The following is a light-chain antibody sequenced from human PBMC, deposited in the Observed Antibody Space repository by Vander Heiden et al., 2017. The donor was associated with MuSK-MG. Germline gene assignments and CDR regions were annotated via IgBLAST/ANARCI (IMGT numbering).Light chain of an antibody. CDR3: QQYNNWPPLT. CDR1: QNVNNN. V-gene: IGKV3-15*01. CDR2: DVG. Sequence: EMVMTQSPATVSVSPGERATLSCRASQNVNNNLAWYQQKPGQAPRLLIYDVGTRATGIPARFSGSGSGTEFTLTISSLQSEDFAVYYCQQYNNWPPLTFGGGTKVEIK. J-gene: IGKJ4*01.